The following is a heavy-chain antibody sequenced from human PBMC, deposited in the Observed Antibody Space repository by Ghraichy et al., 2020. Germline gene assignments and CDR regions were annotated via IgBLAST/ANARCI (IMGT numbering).Heavy chain of an antibody. V-gene: IGHV3-23*01. D-gene: IGHD1-14*01. CDR3: AKGFNRQFDY. CDR2: ISGSGGST. Sequence: LVSTISGSGGSTYYADSVKGRFTISRDNSKNTLYLQMNRLRAEDTAVYYCAKGFNRQFDYWGQGTLVT. J-gene: IGHJ4*02.